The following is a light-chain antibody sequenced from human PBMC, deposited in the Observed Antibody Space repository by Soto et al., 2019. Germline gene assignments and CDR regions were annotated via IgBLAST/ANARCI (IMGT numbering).Light chain of an antibody. Sequence: EIVLTQSPGTLSLSPGERATLSCRASQSVSSSYLAWYQQKPGQAPRLLIYGASSRATGIPDRFSGSGSGTDFTLTISRLEPEDFAVDYCQQYCSSPPITFGPGTKVDIK. V-gene: IGKV3-20*01. CDR3: QQYCSSPPIT. CDR1: QSVSSSY. CDR2: GAS. J-gene: IGKJ3*01.